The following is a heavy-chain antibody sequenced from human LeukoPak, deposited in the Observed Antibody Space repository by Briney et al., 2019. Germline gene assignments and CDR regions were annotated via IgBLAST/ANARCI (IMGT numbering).Heavy chain of an antibody. CDR2: IFYSGST. Sequence: PSETLSLTCTVSDGSISTTNFYWGWIRQPPGKGLEWIGSIFYSGSTYYNPSLKSRVTISVDTSKNQFSLKLSSVTAADTAVYYCARLAAAGTYYFDYWGQGTLVTVSS. D-gene: IGHD6-13*01. V-gene: IGHV4-39*01. CDR1: DGSISTTNFY. CDR3: ARLAAAGTYYFDY. J-gene: IGHJ4*02.